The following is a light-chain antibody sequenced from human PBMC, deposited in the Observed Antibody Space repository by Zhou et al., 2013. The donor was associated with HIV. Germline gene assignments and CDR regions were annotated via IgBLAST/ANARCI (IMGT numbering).Light chain of an antibody. V-gene: IGKV1-12*01. J-gene: IGKJ4*01. CDR3: QQANSFPPT. CDR1: QGISTQ. Sequence: DIQLTQSPSFLSASVGDRVTITCRASQGISTQLAWYQQKPGKAPKLLIYTTSSLLGGVPSRFSGSGSGTDFTLTISSLQPEDFATYYCQQANSFPPTFGGGTKVEI. CDR2: TTS.